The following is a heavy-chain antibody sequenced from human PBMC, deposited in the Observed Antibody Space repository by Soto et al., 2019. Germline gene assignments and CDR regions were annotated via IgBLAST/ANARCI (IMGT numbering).Heavy chain of an antibody. J-gene: IGHJ4*02. V-gene: IGHV1-46*01. CDR3: ARDGSGLRLAHYYYDSSGYYYFDY. CDR2: INPSGGST. Sequence: GASVKVSCKASGYTFTSYYMHWVRQAPGQGLEWMGIINPSGGSTSYAQKFQGRVTMTRDTSTSTVYMELSSLRSEDTAVYYCARDGSGLRLAHYYYDSSGYYYFDYWGQGTLVTVSS. D-gene: IGHD3-22*01. CDR1: GYTFTSYY.